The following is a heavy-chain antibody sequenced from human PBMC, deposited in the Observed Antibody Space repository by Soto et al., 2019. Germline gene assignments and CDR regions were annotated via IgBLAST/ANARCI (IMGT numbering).Heavy chain of an antibody. J-gene: IGHJ4*02. V-gene: IGHV1-24*01. CDR2: FDPEDGET. D-gene: IGHD2-2*01. CDR1: GYTLTELA. Sequence: ASVNVSFKVSGYTLTELAMHWVRQAPGKGLEWMGGFDPEDGETIYAQKFQGRVTMTEDTSTDTAYMELSSLRSEDTAVYYCATVPVVPSDYFDYWGQGTLVTVSS. CDR3: ATVPVVPSDYFDY.